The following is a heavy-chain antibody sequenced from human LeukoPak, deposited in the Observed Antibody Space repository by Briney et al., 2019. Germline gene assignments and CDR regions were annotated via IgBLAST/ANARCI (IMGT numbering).Heavy chain of an antibody. J-gene: IGHJ4*02. CDR1: GFTFSDYY. D-gene: IGHD1-26*01. CDR2: ISSSGSTI. CDR3: ARARVGATGIPYFDY. Sequence: PGGSLRLSCAASGFTFSDYYMSWIRQAPGKGREWVSYISSSGSTIYYADSVKGRFTISRDNTKNSLYLQMNSLRAEDTAVYYCARARVGATGIPYFDYWGQGTLVTVSS. V-gene: IGHV3-11*04.